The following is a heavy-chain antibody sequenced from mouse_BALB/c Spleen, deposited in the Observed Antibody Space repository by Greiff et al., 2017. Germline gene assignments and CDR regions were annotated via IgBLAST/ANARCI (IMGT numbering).Heavy chain of an antibody. J-gene: IGHJ2*01. V-gene: IGHV2-9*02. CDR1: GFSLTSYG. Sequence: VQRVESGPGLVAPSQSLSITCTVSGFSLTSYGVHWVRQPPGKGLEWLGVIWAGGSTNYNSALMSRLSISKDNSKSQVFLKMNSLQTDDTAMYYCVRGDGNYPYYFDYWGQGTTLTVSS. D-gene: IGHD2-1*01. CDR3: VRGDGNYPYYFDY. CDR2: IWAGGST.